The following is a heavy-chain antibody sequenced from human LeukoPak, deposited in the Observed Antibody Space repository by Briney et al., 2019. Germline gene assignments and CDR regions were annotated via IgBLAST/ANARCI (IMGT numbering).Heavy chain of an antibody. D-gene: IGHD6-19*01. CDR2: IIPNSGGT. CDR3: ARGRTGSGWYFDY. CDR1: GYTFTGYY. V-gene: IGHV1-2*02. Sequence: ASVKVSCKTSGYTFTGYYMHWVRQAPGQGLEWMGWIIPNSGGTNYAQKFQGRVTMTRDTPLNTAYMELNGLRSDDTAVYYRARGRTGSGWYFDYWGQGTLVTVSS. J-gene: IGHJ4*02.